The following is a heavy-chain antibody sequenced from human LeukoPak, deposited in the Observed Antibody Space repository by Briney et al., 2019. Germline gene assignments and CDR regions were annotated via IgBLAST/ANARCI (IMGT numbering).Heavy chain of an antibody. CDR3: ARETLRLDTGDYYFDY. D-gene: IGHD5-18*01. Sequence: GGSLRLSCAASGFTFSSYAMRWARQAPGKGLEYVSAISSNGGSTYYANSVKGRFTISRDNSKNTLYLQMNSLRAEDTAVYYCARETLRLDTGDYYFDYWGQGTLVTVSS. CDR2: ISSNGGST. J-gene: IGHJ4*02. CDR1: GFTFSSYA. V-gene: IGHV3-64*01.